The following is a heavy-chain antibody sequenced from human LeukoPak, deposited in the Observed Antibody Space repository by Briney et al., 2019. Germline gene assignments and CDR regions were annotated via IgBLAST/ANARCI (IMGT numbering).Heavy chain of an antibody. Sequence: KTSETLSLTCAVYGGSFSGYYWSWIRQPPEKGLEWIREINHSGSTNYNPSLKSRVTISVDTSKNQFSLKLSSVTAADTAVYYCARGGYCSSTSCYFFDYWGQGILDTVSS. CDR2: INHSGST. D-gene: IGHD2-2*01. CDR3: ARGGYCSSTSCYFFDY. J-gene: IGHJ4*02. CDR1: GGSFSGYY. V-gene: IGHV4-34*01.